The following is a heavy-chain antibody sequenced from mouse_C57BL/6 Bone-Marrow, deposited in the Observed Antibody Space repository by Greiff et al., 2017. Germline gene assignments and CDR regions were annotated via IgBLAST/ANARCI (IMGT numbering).Heavy chain of an antibody. V-gene: IGHV1-64*01. CDR2: MHPNGGSP. D-gene: IGHD2-4*01. CDR1: GYTFTNYW. Sequence: LVEPGASVKLSCKASGYTFTNYWMHWVKQRPGQGLEWIGMMHPNGGSPDYNEKFKSEATLSVDKSSRTAYMELSSLTSEDSAVYYCARSYDYDDYTMDYWGQGTSVTVSS. CDR3: ARSYDYDDYTMDY. J-gene: IGHJ4*01.